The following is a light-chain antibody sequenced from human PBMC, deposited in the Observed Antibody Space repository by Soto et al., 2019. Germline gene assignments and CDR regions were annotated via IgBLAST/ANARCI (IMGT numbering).Light chain of an antibody. V-gene: IGKV3-20*01. Sequence: EIVLTQSPGTLSLSPGERATLSCRAIQSVTSNYLAWYQQRPGQAPRLLIFGASSRATGIPDKFSGSGSGTDFTLTISSLQSEDFAVYYCQRYNNWPPITFGQGTRLEIK. CDR2: GAS. J-gene: IGKJ5*01. CDR1: QSVTSNY. CDR3: QRYNNWPPIT.